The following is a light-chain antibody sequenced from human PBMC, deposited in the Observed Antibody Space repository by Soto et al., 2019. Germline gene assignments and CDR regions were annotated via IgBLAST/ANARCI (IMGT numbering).Light chain of an antibody. J-gene: IGKJ2*01. CDR2: AAA. CDR3: QQSYSTPYT. V-gene: IGKV1-39*01. Sequence: DIQMTQSPSSLSASVGDRVTITCRTCQSISSYLNCYQQKPGKAPKLLIYAAASLQSGVPSRFSGSGSGTDFPLTISSLQPEYFATYYCQQSYSTPYTFGQGTKLEIK. CDR1: QSISSY.